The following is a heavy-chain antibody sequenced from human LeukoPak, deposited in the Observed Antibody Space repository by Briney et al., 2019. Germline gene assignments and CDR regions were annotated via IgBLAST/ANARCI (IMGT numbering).Heavy chain of an antibody. CDR3: TTDTGGYSSSWSFDY. J-gene: IGHJ4*02. V-gene: IGHV3-15*01. CDR1: GFTFSSYG. D-gene: IGHD6-13*01. CDR2: IKSKTDGGTT. Sequence: PGGSLRLSCAASGFTFSSYGMHWVRQAPGKGLEWVGRIKSKTDGGTTDYAAPVKGRFTISRDDSKNTLYLQMNSLKTEDTAVYYCTTDTGGYSSSWSFDYWGQGTLVTVSS.